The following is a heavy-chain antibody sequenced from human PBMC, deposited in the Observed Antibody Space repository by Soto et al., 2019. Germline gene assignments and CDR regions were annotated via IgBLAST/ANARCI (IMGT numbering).Heavy chain of an antibody. CDR3: ARDLWGYCGTDCYPLDV. V-gene: IGHV4-30-2*01. D-gene: IGHD2-21*02. Sequence: PSETLSLTCAVSGGSISSGGYSWSWIRQPPGKGLEWIGYIYHSGSTYYNPSLKSRVTISVDRSKNQFSLKLSSVTAADTAVYYCARDLWGYCGTDCYPLDVWGQGTTVTGSS. CDR1: GGSISSGGYS. CDR2: IYHSGST. J-gene: IGHJ6*02.